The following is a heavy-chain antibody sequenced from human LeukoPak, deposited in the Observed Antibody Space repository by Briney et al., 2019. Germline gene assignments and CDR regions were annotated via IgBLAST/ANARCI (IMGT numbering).Heavy chain of an antibody. J-gene: IGHJ3*02. CDR2: IWYDGSNK. Sequence: PGGSLRLSCAASGFTVSSNYMSWVRQAPGKGLEWVAVIWYDGSNKYYADSVKGRFTISRDNSKNTLYLQMNSLRAEDTAVYYCAKERNDCSGGSCYYLDAFDIWGQGTMVTDSS. D-gene: IGHD2-15*01. V-gene: IGHV3-33*06. CDR3: AKERNDCSGGSCYYLDAFDI. CDR1: GFTVSSNY.